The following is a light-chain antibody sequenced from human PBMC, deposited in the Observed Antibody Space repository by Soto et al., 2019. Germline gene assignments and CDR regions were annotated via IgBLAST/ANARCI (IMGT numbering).Light chain of an antibody. CDR2: GAS. V-gene: IGKV3-20*01. Sequence: EVVLTQSPVTLSLSPGERATLSCRASQSVSSNLAWYQQKPGQAPRLLNYGASTRATGIPNRFSGSGSGTDFTLTISRLEPEDFAVYYCQQYGSSITFGQGTRLEIK. CDR3: QQYGSSIT. J-gene: IGKJ5*01. CDR1: QSVSSN.